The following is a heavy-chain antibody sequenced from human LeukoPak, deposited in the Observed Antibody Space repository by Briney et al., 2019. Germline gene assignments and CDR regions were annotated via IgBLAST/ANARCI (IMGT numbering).Heavy chain of an antibody. CDR3: VREMDGGDFDY. CDR1: GYAFGTYF. CDR2: IDPSRGWT. J-gene: IGHJ4*02. V-gene: IGHV1-46*01. Sequence: GASVKVSCKASGYAFGTYFIHWMRQAPGQGLEWLGRIDPSRGWTHLPRKFQGRVTVTRDTSTTTVDMELGSLTSEDTALYYCVREMDGGDFDYWGQGTLVTVSS. D-gene: IGHD3-10*01.